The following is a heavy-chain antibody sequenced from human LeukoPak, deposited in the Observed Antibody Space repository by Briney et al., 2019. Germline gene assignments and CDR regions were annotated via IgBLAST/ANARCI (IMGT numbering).Heavy chain of an antibody. CDR2: IYSGGST. CDR3: AREEEGELPDY. CDR1: GFTVSSNY. D-gene: IGHD1-26*01. Sequence: PGGSLRLSCAASGFTVSSNYMSWVRQAPGKGLEWVSVIYSGGSTYYADSVKGRFTISRDNSKNTVYLQVNSLRPEDTAVYFCAREEEGELPDYWGQGTQVTVSS. J-gene: IGHJ4*02. V-gene: IGHV3-66*02.